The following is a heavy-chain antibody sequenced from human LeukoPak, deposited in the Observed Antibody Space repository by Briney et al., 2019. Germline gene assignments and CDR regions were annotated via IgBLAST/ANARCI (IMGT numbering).Heavy chain of an antibody. V-gene: IGHV4-4*07. Sequence: SETLSLTCTVSSGSISSYYWSWIRQPAGKGLEWIGRIYTSGSTNYNPSLKSRVTMSVDTSKNQFSLKLSSVTAADTAVYYCASSALAATGAFDIWGQGTMVTVSS. CDR1: SGSISSYY. J-gene: IGHJ3*02. CDR2: IYTSGST. D-gene: IGHD6-13*01. CDR3: ASSALAATGAFDI.